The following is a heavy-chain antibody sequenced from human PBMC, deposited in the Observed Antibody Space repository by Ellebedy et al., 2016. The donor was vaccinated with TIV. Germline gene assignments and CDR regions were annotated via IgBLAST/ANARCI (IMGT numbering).Heavy chain of an antibody. V-gene: IGHV1-69*04. CDR3: ARPLGYCSSTSCLYGMDV. CDR1: VGTFSSYA. CDR2: IIPILGIA. J-gene: IGHJ6*02. Sequence: AASVKVSCKASVGTFSSYAISWVRQAPGHGLEWMGRIIPILGIANYAQKFQGRVTITADKSTSTAYMELSSLRSEDTAVYYCARPLGYCSSTSCLYGMDVWGQGTTVTVSS. D-gene: IGHD2-2*01.